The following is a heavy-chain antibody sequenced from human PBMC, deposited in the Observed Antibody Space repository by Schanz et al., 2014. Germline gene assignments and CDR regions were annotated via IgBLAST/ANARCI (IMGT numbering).Heavy chain of an antibody. V-gene: IGHV3-33*03. D-gene: IGHD1-1*01. CDR2: IWSDGSTK. CDR1: GFAFSVYG. J-gene: IGHJ4*02. Sequence: VQLVESGGGLVQPGGSLRLSCAASGFAFSVYGMHWVRQAPGKGPEWVAVIWSDGSTKYYADSVKGRFTISRDNSKNSLYLQMNSLRAEDTAVYYCARGTDWNLHYWGQGALVTVSS. CDR3: ARGTDWNLHY.